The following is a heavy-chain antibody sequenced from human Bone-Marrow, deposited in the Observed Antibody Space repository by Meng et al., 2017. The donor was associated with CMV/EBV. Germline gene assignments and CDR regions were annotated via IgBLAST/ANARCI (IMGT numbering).Heavy chain of an antibody. V-gene: IGHV3-7*01. CDR3: ARLGYCSSTRCPLEGYYYYGMDA. J-gene: IGHJ6*02. Sequence: GESLMISCAASGFTFNSYRVSWVRQAPGKGLEWVANIKQDGSEKDYVDSVKGRITISRDNAKDSLYVQMNSLRAEHTAVYYCARLGYCSSTRCPLEGYYYYGMDAWGQGTTVTVSS. D-gene: IGHD2-2*01. CDR2: IKQDGSEK. CDR1: GFTFNSYR.